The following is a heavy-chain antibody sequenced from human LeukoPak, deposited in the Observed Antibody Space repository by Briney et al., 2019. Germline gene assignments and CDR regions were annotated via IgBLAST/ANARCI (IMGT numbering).Heavy chain of an antibody. Sequence: SETLLTCTVSGGSISSYYWSWIRQPPGKGLEWIGYIYYSGSTNYNPSLKSRVTISVDTSKNQFSPKLSSVTAADTAVYYCARGGSSWGRWVYWGQGTLVTVSS. CDR1: GGSISSYY. CDR2: IYYSGST. V-gene: IGHV4-59*01. J-gene: IGHJ4*02. D-gene: IGHD2-15*01. CDR3: ARGGSSWGRWVY.